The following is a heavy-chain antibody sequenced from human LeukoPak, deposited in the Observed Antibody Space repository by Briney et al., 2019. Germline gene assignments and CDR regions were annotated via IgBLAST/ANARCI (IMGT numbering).Heavy chain of an antibody. V-gene: IGHV1-18*01. Sequence: ASVKVSCKASGYTSTSYGISWVRQAPGQGLEWMGWISAYNGNTNYAQKLQGRVTMTTDTSTSTAYMELRSLRSDDTAVYYCASLYRDEYSGTYFQHWGQGTLVTVSS. CDR2: ISAYNGNT. CDR1: GYTSTSYG. D-gene: IGHD6-6*01. CDR3: ASLYRDEYSGTYFQH. J-gene: IGHJ1*01.